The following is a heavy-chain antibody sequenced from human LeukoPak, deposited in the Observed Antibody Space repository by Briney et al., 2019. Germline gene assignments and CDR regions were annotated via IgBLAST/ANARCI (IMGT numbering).Heavy chain of an antibody. CDR3: AKDKHNYYFDY. CDR2: IRYDGSNK. Sequence: GGSLRLSCAASGITFSMSGMHWVRQAPGKGLEWVAFIRYDGSNKYYAESVKGRFTISRDDSKNMLYLQMNSLRAEDTAIYYCAKDKHNYYFDYWGQGTLVTVSS. J-gene: IGHJ4*02. V-gene: IGHV3-30*02. D-gene: IGHD1-20*01. CDR1: GITFSMSG.